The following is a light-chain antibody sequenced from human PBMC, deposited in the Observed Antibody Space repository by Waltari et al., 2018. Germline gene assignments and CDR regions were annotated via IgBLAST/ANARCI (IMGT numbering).Light chain of an antibody. CDR1: NSDVGGYNF. J-gene: IGLJ1*01. CDR2: DVS. Sequence: QSALTQPASVSGSPGQSITISCTGSNSDVGGYNFVSWYKQHPGKAPKLMIYDVSNRPSGVSNRFSGPKSGNTASLTISGLQPEDAADYYCNSYSTSSTFVFGTGTRVTVL. CDR3: NSYSTSSTFV. V-gene: IGLV2-14*01.